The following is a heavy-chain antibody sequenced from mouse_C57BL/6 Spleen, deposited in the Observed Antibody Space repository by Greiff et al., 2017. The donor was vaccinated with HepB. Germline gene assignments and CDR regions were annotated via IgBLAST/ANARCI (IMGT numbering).Heavy chain of an antibody. CDR1: GYSITSGYD. D-gene: IGHD4-1*01. CDR3: ARGDWDLYFDY. CDR2: ISYSGST. Sequence: VQLKESGPGMVKPSQSLSLTCTVTGYSITSGYDWHWIRHFPGNKLEWMGYISYSGSTNYNPSLKSRISITHDTSKNHFFLKLNSVTTEDTATYYCARGDWDLYFDYWGQGTTLTVSS. V-gene: IGHV3-1*01. J-gene: IGHJ2*01.